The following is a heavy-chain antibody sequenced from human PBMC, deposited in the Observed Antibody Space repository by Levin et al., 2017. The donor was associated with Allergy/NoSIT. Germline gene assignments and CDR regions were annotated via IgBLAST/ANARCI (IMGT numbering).Heavy chain of an antibody. Sequence: GGSLRLSCAASGFTFSSYAMSWVRQAPGQGLEWVSGISGSGDSDYYADYVKGRFTISRDNSKNTLYLQMNSLRAEDTAIYYCAKGGATVWSGGFDYWGQGTLVTVSS. CDR3: AKGGATVWSGGFDY. CDR2: ISGSGDSD. D-gene: IGHD3-3*01. V-gene: IGHV3-23*01. J-gene: IGHJ4*02. CDR1: GFTFSSYA.